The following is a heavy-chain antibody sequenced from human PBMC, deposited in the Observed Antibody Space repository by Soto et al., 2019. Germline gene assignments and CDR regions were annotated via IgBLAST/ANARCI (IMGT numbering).Heavy chain of an antibody. CDR3: ARRAAVAGWGVIDY. D-gene: IGHD6-19*01. CDR1: GFTFSSYD. Sequence: GGSLRLSCAASGFTFSSYDMHWVRQATGKGLEWVSAIGTAGDTYYPGSVKGRFTISRENAKNPLYLQMNSLRAGDTAVYYCARRAAVAGWGVIDYWGQGTLVTVSS. J-gene: IGHJ4*02. V-gene: IGHV3-13*01. CDR2: IGTAGDT.